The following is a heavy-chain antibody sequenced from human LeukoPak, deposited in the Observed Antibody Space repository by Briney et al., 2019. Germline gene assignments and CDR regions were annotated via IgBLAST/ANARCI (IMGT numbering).Heavy chain of an antibody. J-gene: IGHJ5*02. V-gene: IGHV3-48*03. CDR1: GFTLSGYE. Sequence: GGSLRLSCSASGFTLSGYEMNWVRQAPGKGLEWVSYISTAGTIIYYADSVKGRFTISRDNAKNSLYLQMNSLRAEDTAVYYCARGGTTGYWFDPWGQGTLVTVSS. CDR2: ISTAGTII. CDR3: ARGGTTGYWFDP. D-gene: IGHD4-17*01.